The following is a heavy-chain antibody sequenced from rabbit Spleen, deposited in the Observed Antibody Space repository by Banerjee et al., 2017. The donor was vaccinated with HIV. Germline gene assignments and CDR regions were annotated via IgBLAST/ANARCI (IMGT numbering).Heavy chain of an antibody. CDR1: GFSFSSSYW. V-gene: IGHV1S40*01. J-gene: IGHJ6*01. D-gene: IGHD8-1*01. CDR2: IYGGSSGGT. CDR3: ARDTGSSFSSYGMDL. Sequence: QSLEESGGDLVKPGASLTLTCTASGFSFSSSYWMCWVRQAPGKGLEWIACIYGGSSGGTYFASWAKGRFTISKTSSTTVTLQMTSLTVADTATYFCARDTGSSFSSYGMDLWGQGTLVTVS.